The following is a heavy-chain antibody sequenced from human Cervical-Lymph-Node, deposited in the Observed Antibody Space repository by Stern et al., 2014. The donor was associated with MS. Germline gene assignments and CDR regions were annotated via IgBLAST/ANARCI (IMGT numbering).Heavy chain of an antibody. D-gene: IGHD3-16*01. CDR3: ARADREYSSAYYFDY. CDR2: INPSGGST. Sequence: QLVQSGAEVRKPGASVKVSCKASGYIFTNYYMHWVRPAPGQGLLWMGIINPSGGSTTYTQTFQGRVTVTRDTSTSTVYMELSSLRSEDTAVYYCARADREYSSAYYFDYWGQGTLVTVSS. V-gene: IGHV1-46*03. J-gene: IGHJ4*02. CDR1: GYIFTNYY.